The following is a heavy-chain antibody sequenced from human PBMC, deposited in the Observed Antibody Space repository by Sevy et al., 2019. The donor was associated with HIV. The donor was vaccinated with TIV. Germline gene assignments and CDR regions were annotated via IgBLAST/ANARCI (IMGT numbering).Heavy chain of an antibody. Sequence: GGSLRLSCAASGFTFSSYGMHWVRQAPGKGLEWVAVIWYDGSNKYYADSVKGQFTISRDNSKNTLYLQMNSLRAEDTAVYYCARVEGGSLYYYMDVWGKWTTVTVSS. J-gene: IGHJ6*03. V-gene: IGHV3-33*01. CDR3: ARVEGGSLYYYMDV. D-gene: IGHD1-1*01. CDR1: GFTFSSYG. CDR2: IWYDGSNK.